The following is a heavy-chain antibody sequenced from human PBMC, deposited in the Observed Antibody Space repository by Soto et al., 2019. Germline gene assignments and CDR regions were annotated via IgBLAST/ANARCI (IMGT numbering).Heavy chain of an antibody. V-gene: IGHV4-39*01. CDR3: ARQVYGDYLGGNWFDP. D-gene: IGHD4-17*01. Sequence: SETLSLTCSVLGDSISDTRYYWGWIRQSPEKGLEWIGSISHDGHAYYNPPLKSRVTLFADTSRNQFSLKMKSVTVADTALYFCARQVYGDYLGGNWFDPWGQGALVTVSS. CDR1: GDSISDTRYY. J-gene: IGHJ5*02. CDR2: ISHDGHA.